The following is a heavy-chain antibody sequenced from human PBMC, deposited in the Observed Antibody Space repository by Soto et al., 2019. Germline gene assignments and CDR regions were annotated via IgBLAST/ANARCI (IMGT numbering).Heavy chain of an antibody. V-gene: IGHV3-33*01. D-gene: IGHD3-22*01. CDR2: IWYDGSNK. Sequence: QVQLVESGGGVVQPGRSLRLSCAASGFTFSSYGMHWVRQAPGKGLEWVAGIWYDGSNKYYADSVKGRFTISRDNSKNTLYLQMNSLRAEDTAVYYCARGESSGYYYVVSDAFDIWGQGTMVTVSS. CDR3: ARGESSGYYYVVSDAFDI. J-gene: IGHJ3*02. CDR1: GFTFSSYG.